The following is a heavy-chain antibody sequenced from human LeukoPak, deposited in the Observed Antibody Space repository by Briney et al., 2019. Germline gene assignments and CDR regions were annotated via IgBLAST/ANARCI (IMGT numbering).Heavy chain of an antibody. CDR3: AKDSRPHDYGGNSAFRY. Sequence: GGSLRLSCAASGFTFSSYAMSWIRQAPGKGLEWVSGIRGSGGSTYYADSVKGRFTISRDNSKNTLYLQMNSLRAEDTAVYYCAKDSRPHDYGGNSAFRYWGQGTLVTVSS. CDR1: GFTFSSYA. J-gene: IGHJ4*02. V-gene: IGHV3-23*01. CDR2: IRGSGGST. D-gene: IGHD4-17*01.